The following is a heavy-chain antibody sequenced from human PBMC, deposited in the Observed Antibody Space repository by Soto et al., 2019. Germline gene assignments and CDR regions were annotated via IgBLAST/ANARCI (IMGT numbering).Heavy chain of an antibody. V-gene: IGHV1-8*01. CDR3: ATLGYCSGGSCNNYYYYMDV. CDR2: MNPNSGNT. CDR1: GYTFTSYD. Sequence: GASVKVSCKASGYTFTSYDINWVRQATGQGLEWMGWMNPNSGNTGYAQKFQGRVTMTRNTSISTAYMELSSLRSEDTAVYYCATLGYCSGGSCNNYYYYMDVWGKGTTVTVSS. J-gene: IGHJ6*03. D-gene: IGHD2-15*01.